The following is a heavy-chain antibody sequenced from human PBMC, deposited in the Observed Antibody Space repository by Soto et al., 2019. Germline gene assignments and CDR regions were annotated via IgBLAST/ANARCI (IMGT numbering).Heavy chain of an antibody. CDR3: AKTNHSRAHPSGWNDWSDP. CDR1: GFTLSNYA. CDR2: VSGHSRSI. J-gene: IGHJ5*02. Sequence: GGSLRLSCAASGFTLSNYAMSWVRQAPGKGLEWVSVVSGHSRSIYYADSVRGRFTISRDNSKNTLYLQMNSLRVEDTAVYHCAKTNHSRAHPSGWNDWSDPCGQGTLVTVYS. D-gene: IGHD6-19*01. V-gene: IGHV3-23*01.